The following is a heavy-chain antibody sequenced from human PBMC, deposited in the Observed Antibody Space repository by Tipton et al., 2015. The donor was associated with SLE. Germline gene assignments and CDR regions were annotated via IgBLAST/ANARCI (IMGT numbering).Heavy chain of an antibody. CDR3: ARRSWGIDY. CDR1: GGTFNNYA. J-gene: IGHJ4*02. Sequence: QSGAEVKKPGSSVKVSCRASGGTFNNYAISWVRQAPGQGLEWMGGIIPFFGIANYAEKFQGRVTITADESTSTAYMELSSLRSDDTAVYYCARRSWGIDYWGQGTLVTVSS. V-gene: IGHV1-69*01. D-gene: IGHD1-26*01. CDR2: IIPFFGIA.